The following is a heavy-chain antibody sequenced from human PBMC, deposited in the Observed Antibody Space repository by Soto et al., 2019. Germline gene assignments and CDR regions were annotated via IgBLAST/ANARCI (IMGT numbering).Heavy chain of an antibody. J-gene: IGHJ4*02. V-gene: IGHV3-30*18. CDR3: AKVKKMGYFDWFYFDY. Sequence: QVQLVESGGGVVQPGRSLRLSCAASGFTFSSYGMHWVRQAPGKGLEWVAVISYDGSNKYYADSVKGRFTISRDNSKNTLYLQMNSLRAEDTAVYYCAKVKKMGYFDWFYFDYWGQGTLVTVSS. CDR2: ISYDGSNK. CDR1: GFTFSSYG. D-gene: IGHD3-9*01.